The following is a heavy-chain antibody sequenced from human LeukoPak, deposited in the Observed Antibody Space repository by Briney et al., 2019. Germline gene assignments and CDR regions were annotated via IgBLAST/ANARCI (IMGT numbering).Heavy chain of an antibody. J-gene: IGHJ4*02. D-gene: IGHD3-9*01. V-gene: IGHV4-59*08. CDR3: ARLRYDILTGPGTFDY. CDR2: IYYSGST. Sequence: SETLSLTCTVSGGSTSSYYWSWIRQPPGKGLEWIGYIYYSGSTNYNPSLKSRVTISVDTSKNQFSLKLSSVTAADTAVYYCARLRYDILTGPGTFDYWGQGTLVTVSS. CDR1: GGSTSSYY.